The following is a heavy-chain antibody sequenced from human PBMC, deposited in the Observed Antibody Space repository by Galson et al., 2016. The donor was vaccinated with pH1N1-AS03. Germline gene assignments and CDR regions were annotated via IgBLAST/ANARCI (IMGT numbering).Heavy chain of an antibody. CDR3: ARVEMGSDRIDYQFYAMGV. CDR1: GYTFTSYG. CDR2: ISPFNDDT. D-gene: IGHD4/OR15-4a*01. J-gene: IGHJ6*02. Sequence: SVKVSCKASGYTFTSYGLSWLRQAPGQGLEWMGWISPFNDDTKYVEKFQDRVTMTSDISARIAYMELRNLRSDDTAVYYCARVEMGSDRIDYQFYAMGVWGQGTTVAVSS. V-gene: IGHV1-18*04.